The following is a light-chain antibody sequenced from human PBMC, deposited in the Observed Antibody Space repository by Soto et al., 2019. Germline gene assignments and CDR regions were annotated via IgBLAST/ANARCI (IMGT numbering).Light chain of an antibody. J-gene: IGKJ1*01. CDR3: QQYDSYPRT. CDR1: QGVSDH. Sequence: DIQMTQSPSSLSAFVGDRVTITCRASQGVSDHLAWFQQRPGKGPRSLIYAASNLQSGVPSRFSGSGYGTDFTLTITSLQPEDFATYYCQQYDSYPRTFGQGTKWIS. V-gene: IGKV1-16*01. CDR2: AAS.